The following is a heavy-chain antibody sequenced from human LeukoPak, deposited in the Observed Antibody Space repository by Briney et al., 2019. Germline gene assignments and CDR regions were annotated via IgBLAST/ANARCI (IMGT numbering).Heavy chain of an antibody. CDR1: GGAFSSYA. CDR3: ARVNVIVVSDDAFDI. J-gene: IGHJ3*02. D-gene: IGHD3-22*01. V-gene: IGHV1-69*05. CDR2: IIPIFYTT. Sequence: AVKVSCKASGGAFSSYAISWVGQAPGQGREGIGRIIPIFYTTNYAQKFQGRVTINTDESTSTAYMELSSLRSEDTAVYYCARVNVIVVSDDAFDIWGQGTMVTISS.